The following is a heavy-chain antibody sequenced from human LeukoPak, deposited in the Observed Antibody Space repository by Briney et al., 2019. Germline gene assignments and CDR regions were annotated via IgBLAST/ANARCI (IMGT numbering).Heavy chain of an antibody. CDR1: GFTFSSYG. Sequence: GGSLRLSCAASGFTFSSYGMHWVRQAPGKGLEWVAVIWYDGSNKYYADSVKGRFTISRDNSKNTLYLQMNSLRAEDTAVYYCARQTTVTTASDYWGQGTLVTVSS. D-gene: IGHD4-17*01. CDR3: ARQTTVTTASDY. J-gene: IGHJ4*02. V-gene: IGHV3-33*01. CDR2: IWYDGSNK.